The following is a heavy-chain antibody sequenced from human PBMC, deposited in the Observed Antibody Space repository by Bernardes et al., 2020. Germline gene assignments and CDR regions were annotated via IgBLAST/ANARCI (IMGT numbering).Heavy chain of an antibody. CDR2: IKQDGSEK. V-gene: IGHV3-7*01. D-gene: IGHD3-22*01. CDR3: ARARHYYDSSGYLEINYYFDY. J-gene: IGHJ4*02. Sequence: GGSLRLSCAASGFTFSSYWMSWVRQAPGKVLEWVANIKQDGSEKYYVDSVKGRFTISRDNAKNSLYLQMNSLRAEDTAVYYCARARHYYDSSGYLEINYYFDYWGQGTLVTVSS. CDR1: GFTFSSYW.